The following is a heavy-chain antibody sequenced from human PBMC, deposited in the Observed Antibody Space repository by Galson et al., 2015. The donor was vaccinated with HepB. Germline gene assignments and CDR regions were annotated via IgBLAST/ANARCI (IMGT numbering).Heavy chain of an antibody. V-gene: IGHV1-2*02. D-gene: IGHD5-12*01. J-gene: IGHJ1*01. CDR3: ARAPGAIVATDYEEYFQH. CDR2: INPNSGGT. CDR1: GYTFSGYY. Sequence: SVKVSCKASGYTFSGYYMHWVRQAPGQGLEWMGWINPNSGGTNYAQKFQGRVTMTRDTSISTAYMELSRLRSDDTAVYYCARAPGAIVATDYEEYFQHWGQGTLVTVSS.